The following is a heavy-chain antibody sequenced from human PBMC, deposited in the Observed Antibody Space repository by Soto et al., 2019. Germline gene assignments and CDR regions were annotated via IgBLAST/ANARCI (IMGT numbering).Heavy chain of an antibody. D-gene: IGHD2-15*01. V-gene: IGHV4-4*02. CDR1: GVSINSANW. J-gene: IGHJ3*02. CDR2: IYHSGST. Sequence: QMQLQESGPGLVKPSGTLSLTCTVSGVSINSANWWTWVRQSPGKGLEWIGEIYHSGSTNFNPSLKSRVTISVANPKNPSYLELTSVTAADTAVYYCARYCGGGSCYLGAFDIWGQGTMVTVSS. CDR3: ARYCGGGSCYLGAFDI.